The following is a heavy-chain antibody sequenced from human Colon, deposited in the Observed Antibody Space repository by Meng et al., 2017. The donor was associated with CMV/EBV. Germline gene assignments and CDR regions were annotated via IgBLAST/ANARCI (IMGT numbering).Heavy chain of an antibody. J-gene: IGHJ4*02. CDR3: ASLKDYDGRGYYYFES. CDR1: GGAITNRNL. CDR2: VYLGGTI. V-gene: IGHV4-4*02. Sequence: QVALPQSGPGLVEPSGARYLTCTVSGGAITNRNLWSWVRLPPGKGLEWIGEVYLGGTIHRHPSLQSRVTISLDKAKDHLSLKLASVTAADTAVYYCASLKDYDGRGYYYFESWGQGTLVTVSS. D-gene: IGHD3-22*01.